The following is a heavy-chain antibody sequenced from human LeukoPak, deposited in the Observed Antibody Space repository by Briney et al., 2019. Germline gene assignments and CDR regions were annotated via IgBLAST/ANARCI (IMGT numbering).Heavy chain of an antibody. CDR3: AELGITMIGGV. Sequence: PGGSLRLSCAASGFTFSNYAMTWVRQAPGKGLEWVSAISGSGDTSDYADSVRGRFTIPRDNSKNTLYLQMNSLRAEDTAVYYRAELGITMIGGVWGKGTTVTISS. CDR2: ISGSGDTS. V-gene: IGHV3-23*01. CDR1: GFTFSNYA. D-gene: IGHD3-10*02. J-gene: IGHJ6*04.